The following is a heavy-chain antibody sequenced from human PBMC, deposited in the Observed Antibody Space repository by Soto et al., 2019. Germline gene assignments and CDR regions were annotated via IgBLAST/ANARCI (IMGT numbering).Heavy chain of an antibody. D-gene: IGHD3-22*01. CDR1: GFTFNTYA. J-gene: IGHJ4*02. CDR3: SKGLDYYGSADLDY. CDR2: ISGSGGST. Sequence: EVQLLESGGGMVQPGGSLRLSCAASGFTFNTYAMSWVRQAPGKGLEWVSAISGSGGSTYYPDSVKGRFTISRDNSKNTLYLQMNSLRVEDTAVYYCSKGLDYYGSADLDYWGQGTLVAVAS. V-gene: IGHV3-23*01.